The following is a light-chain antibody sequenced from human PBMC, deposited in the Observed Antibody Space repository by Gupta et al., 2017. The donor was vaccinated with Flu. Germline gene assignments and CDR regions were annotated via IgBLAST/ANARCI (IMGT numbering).Light chain of an antibody. J-gene: IGLJ3*02. CDR1: SSDVGGYNY. CDR2: EVS. V-gene: IGLV2-14*01. CDR3: SSYTSSSRWV. Sequence: SITISCTGTSSDVGGYNYVSWYQQHPGKAPKLMIYEVSNRPAGVSNRFSGSKSGNTDSLTISGLQAEDEADYYCSSYTSSSRWVFGGGTKLTVL.